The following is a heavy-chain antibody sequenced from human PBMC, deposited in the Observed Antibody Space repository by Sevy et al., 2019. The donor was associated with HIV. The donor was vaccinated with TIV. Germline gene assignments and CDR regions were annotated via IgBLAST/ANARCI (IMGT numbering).Heavy chain of an antibody. D-gene: IGHD3-16*02. Sequence: SETLSLTCAVYGGSFSGYYWSWIRQPPGKGLEWIGEINHSGSTNYNPSLKSRVTISVDTSKNQFSLKLSSVTAADTAVYYCARWGYDYVWGSYRPGRNWFDPWGQGTLATVSS. CDR1: GGSFSGYY. CDR2: INHSGST. V-gene: IGHV4-34*01. J-gene: IGHJ5*02. CDR3: ARWGYDYVWGSYRPGRNWFDP.